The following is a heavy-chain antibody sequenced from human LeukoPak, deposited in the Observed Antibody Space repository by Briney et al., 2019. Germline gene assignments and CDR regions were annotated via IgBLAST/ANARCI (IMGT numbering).Heavy chain of an antibody. J-gene: IGHJ4*02. V-gene: IGHV3-30*02. CDR3: ARDGSYDSSGYSLYYFDY. CDR2: IRYDGSNK. D-gene: IGHD3-22*01. Sequence: SGGSLRLSCAASGFTFSSYGMHWVRQAPGKGLEWVAFIRYDGSNKYYADSVKGRFTISRDNSKNTLYLQMGSLRAEDMAVYYCARDGSYDSSGYSLYYFDYWGQGTLVTVSS. CDR1: GFTFSSYG.